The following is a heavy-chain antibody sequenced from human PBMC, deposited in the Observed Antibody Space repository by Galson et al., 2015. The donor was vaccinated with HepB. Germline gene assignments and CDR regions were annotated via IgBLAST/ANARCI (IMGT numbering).Heavy chain of an antibody. J-gene: IGHJ6*03. V-gene: IGHV3-11*01. CDR1: GFTFSDYY. Sequence: SLRLSCAASGFTFSDYYMSWVRQAPGKGLEWVSYISSRGSTIYYAAYVKGRFTIARDNAKNSLYLQMNSLRAEDTAVYYCAREYDFWSGYTQTPRYYMDVWGKGTTVTVSS. CDR3: AREYDFWSGYTQTPRYYMDV. D-gene: IGHD3-3*01. CDR2: ISSRGSTI.